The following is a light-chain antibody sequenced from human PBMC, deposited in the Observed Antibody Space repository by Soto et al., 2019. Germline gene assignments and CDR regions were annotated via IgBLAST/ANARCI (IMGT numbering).Light chain of an antibody. CDR3: QQRSDSFT. J-gene: IGKJ3*01. CDR2: DAS. CDR1: QSVDNF. Sequence: EIVLTQSPGTLSLSPGERATLSFMASQSVDNFLAWYQHKPGQAPRLLIYDASNRATGIPARFSGSGSGTDFTLTITSVEPEDFVVYYCQQRSDSFTFGPGTKVDIK. V-gene: IGKV3-11*01.